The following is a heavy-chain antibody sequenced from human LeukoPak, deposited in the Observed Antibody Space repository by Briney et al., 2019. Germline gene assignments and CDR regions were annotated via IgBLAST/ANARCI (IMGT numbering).Heavy chain of an antibody. J-gene: IGHJ4*02. V-gene: IGHV1-69*13. CDR2: IIPIFGTA. CDR1: GGTFSSYA. D-gene: IGHD6-19*01. CDR3: ARSGGWAYYFDY. Sequence: SMKVSCKASGGTFSSYAISWVRQAPGQGLEWMGGIIPIFGTANYAQKFQGRVTITADESTSTAYMELSSLRSEDTAVYYCARSGGWAYYFDYWGQGTLVTVSS.